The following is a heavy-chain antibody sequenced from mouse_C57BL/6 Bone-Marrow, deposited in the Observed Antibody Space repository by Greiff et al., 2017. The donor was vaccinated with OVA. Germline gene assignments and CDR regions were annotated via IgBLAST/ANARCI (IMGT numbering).Heavy chain of an antibody. Sequence: VQLQQSGAELARPGASVKLSCKASGYNFTSYGISWVKQRTGQGLEWIGEIYPRSGNTYYNEKFKGKATLTADKSSSTAYMELRSLTSEDSAVYFCARWKYYGSVDWYFDVWGTGTTVTVSS. D-gene: IGHD1-1*01. CDR1: GYNFTSYG. CDR2: IYPRSGNT. CDR3: ARWKYYGSVDWYFDV. V-gene: IGHV1-81*01. J-gene: IGHJ1*03.